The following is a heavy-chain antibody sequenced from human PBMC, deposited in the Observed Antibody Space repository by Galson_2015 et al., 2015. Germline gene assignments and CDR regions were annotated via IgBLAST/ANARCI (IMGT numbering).Heavy chain of an antibody. V-gene: IGHV3-30-3*01. CDR3: ARPPYSGSYFLDY. D-gene: IGHD1-26*01. CDR1: GFTFSSYA. Sequence: SLRLSCAASGFTFSSYAMHWVRQAPGKGLEWVAVISYDGSNKCYADSVKGRFTISRDNSKNTLYLRMNSLRAEDTAVYYCARPPYSGSYFLDYWGQGTLVTVSS. CDR2: ISYDGSNK. J-gene: IGHJ4*02.